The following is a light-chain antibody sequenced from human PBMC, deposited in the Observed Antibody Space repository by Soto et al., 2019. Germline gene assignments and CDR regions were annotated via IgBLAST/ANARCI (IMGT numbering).Light chain of an antibody. CDR3: QKYNSAPLT. Sequence: DIQMTQSPSSLSASVGDRVTITCRASRGISNYLAWYQQKPGKVPKLLIYSASTLHSGVPSRFSGSESGTDFTLTISSLQPEDVATYYCQKYNSAPLTFGGGTKVDIK. J-gene: IGKJ4*01. CDR2: SAS. V-gene: IGKV1-27*01. CDR1: RGISNY.